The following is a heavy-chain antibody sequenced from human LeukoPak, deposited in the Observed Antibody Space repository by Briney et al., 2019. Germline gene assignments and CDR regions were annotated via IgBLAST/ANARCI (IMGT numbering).Heavy chain of an antibody. CDR1: GYTFTSYG. V-gene: IGHV1-18*01. CDR2: ISAYNGNT. Sequence: ASVKVPCKASGYTFTSYGISWVRQAPGQGLEWMGWISAYNGNTNYAQKLQGRVTMTTDTSTSTAYMELSSLRSEDTAVYYCARTYYYGSGFFTRFDPWGQGTLVTVSS. CDR3: ARTYYYGSGFFTRFDP. J-gene: IGHJ5*02. D-gene: IGHD3-10*01.